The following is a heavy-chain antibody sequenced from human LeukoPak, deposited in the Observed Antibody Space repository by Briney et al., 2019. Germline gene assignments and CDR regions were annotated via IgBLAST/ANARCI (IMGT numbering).Heavy chain of an antibody. CDR2: IYTSGST. CDR3: ARGSSWYTIFDY. Sequence: PSQTLSLTCTVSGGSISSGSYYWSWIRQPAGKGLEWIGRIYTSGSTNYNPSLKSRVTISVDTSKNQFSLKPSSVTAADTAVYYCARGSSWYTIFDYWGQGTLVTVSS. J-gene: IGHJ4*02. V-gene: IGHV4-61*02. D-gene: IGHD6-13*01. CDR1: GGSISSGSYY.